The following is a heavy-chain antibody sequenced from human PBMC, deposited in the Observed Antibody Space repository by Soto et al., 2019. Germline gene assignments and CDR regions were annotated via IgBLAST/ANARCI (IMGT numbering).Heavy chain of an antibody. V-gene: IGHV1-69*13. D-gene: IGHD3-3*01. CDR2: IIPIFGTA. J-gene: IGHJ4*02. CDR1: GGTFSSYS. Sequence: SVKVSCKASGGTFSSYSISWVRQAPGQGLEWMGGIIPIFGTANYAQKFQGRVTITADESTSTAYMELSSLRSEDTAVYYCARGPVFGVVITYYFDFWGQGTLVTVSA. CDR3: ARGPVFGVVITYYFDF.